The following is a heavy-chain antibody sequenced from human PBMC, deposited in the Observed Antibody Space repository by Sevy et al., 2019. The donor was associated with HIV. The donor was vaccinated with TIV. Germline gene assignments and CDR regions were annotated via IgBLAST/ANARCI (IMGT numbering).Heavy chain of an antibody. J-gene: IGHJ4*02. V-gene: IGHV3-30*18. D-gene: IGHD6-13*01. CDR3: AKDGAWEQQLVY. CDR1: GFIFSSYG. Sequence: GGSLRLSCAASGFIFSSYGMHWVRQAPGKGLEWVSVISYDGSNKYYADSVKGRFTISRDNSKNTLYMQMNSLRAEDTAVYYCAKDGAWEQQLVYWGQGTLVTVSS. CDR2: ISYDGSNK.